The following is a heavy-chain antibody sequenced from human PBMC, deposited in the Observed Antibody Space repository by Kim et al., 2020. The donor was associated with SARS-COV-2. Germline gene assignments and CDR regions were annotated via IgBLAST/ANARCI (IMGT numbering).Heavy chain of an antibody. Sequence: SETLSLTCTVSGGSISSGGYYWSWIRQHPGKGLEWIGYIYYSGSTYYNPSLKSRVTISVDTSKNQFSLKLSSVTAADTAVYYCARGGTSVSFGELFRNNWFDPWGQGTLVTVSS. J-gene: IGHJ5*02. CDR3: ARGGTSVSFGELFRNNWFDP. CDR2: IYYSGST. D-gene: IGHD3-10*01. V-gene: IGHV4-31*03. CDR1: GGSISSGGYY.